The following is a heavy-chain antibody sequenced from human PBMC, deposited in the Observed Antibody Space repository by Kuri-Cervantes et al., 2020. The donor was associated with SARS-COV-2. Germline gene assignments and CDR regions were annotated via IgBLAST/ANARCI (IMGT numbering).Heavy chain of an antibody. V-gene: IGHV3-73*01. J-gene: IGHJ6*03. CDR2: VRGKANNYAT. CDR1: GFLFSASA. Sequence: ETLSLTCEVSGFLFSASAIHWVRQASGKGLEWVGRVRGKANNYATAYAASVKGRFTISRDDSKNMAYLQMNSLKTEDTAVYYCTREGFPYYYYMDVWGKGTTVTVSS. D-gene: IGHD3-3*01. CDR3: TREGFPYYYYMDV.